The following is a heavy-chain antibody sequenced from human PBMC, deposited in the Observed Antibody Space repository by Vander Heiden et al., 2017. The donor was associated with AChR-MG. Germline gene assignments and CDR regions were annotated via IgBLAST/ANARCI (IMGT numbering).Heavy chain of an antibody. D-gene: IGHD1-1*01. CDR2: VSHDEGIK. Sequence: AASGFAFYKDGMHWVRQAPGKGLEWVAAVSHDEGIKCYVESVKGRFTISRDNSKNMLYLQMTSLRGEDTAVYFCTNEGSGKDDGNSVPLVYWGHGTPVPGSS. J-gene: IGHJ4*01. CDR1: GFAFYKDG. CDR3: TNEGSGKDDGNSVPLVY. V-gene: IGHV3-30*18.